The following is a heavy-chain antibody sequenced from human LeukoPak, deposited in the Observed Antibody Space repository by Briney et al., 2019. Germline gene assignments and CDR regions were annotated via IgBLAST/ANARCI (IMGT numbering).Heavy chain of an antibody. CDR3: ARDDGAGGPFDY. V-gene: IGHV3-23*01. Sequence: GGSLRLSCAASGFTFSNYAMSWVRQAPGKGLEWVSVISPSGSAYNADPVKGRFTISRDNSKDTVYLQMDSLRAEDTAVYYCARDDGAGGPFDYWGQGTLVSVSS. D-gene: IGHD3-10*01. CDR1: GFTFSNYA. J-gene: IGHJ4*02. CDR2: ISPSGSA.